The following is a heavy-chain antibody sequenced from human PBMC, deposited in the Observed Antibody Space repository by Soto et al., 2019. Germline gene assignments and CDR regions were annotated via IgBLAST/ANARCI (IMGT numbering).Heavy chain of an antibody. CDR2: ISSSGSTI. CDR1: GFTFSDYY. J-gene: IGHJ4*02. V-gene: IGHV3-11*01. CDR3: ARGPYGYVWGSDPPHFDY. Sequence: QVQLVESGGGLVKPGGSLRLSCAASGFTFSDYYMNWIRQAPGKGLEWVSYISSSGSTIYYADSVKGRFTISRDNAKNSLYLQMNSLRAEDTAVYSRARGPYGYVWGSDPPHFDYWGQGTLVTVSS. D-gene: IGHD3-16*02.